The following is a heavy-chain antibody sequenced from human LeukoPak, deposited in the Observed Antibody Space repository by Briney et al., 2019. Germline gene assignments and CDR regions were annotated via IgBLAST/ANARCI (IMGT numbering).Heavy chain of an antibody. D-gene: IGHD6-6*01. Sequence: SETPSLTCAVYGGSFSGYYWSWIRQPPGKGLEWIGEINHSGSTNYNPSLKSRVTISVDTSKNQFSLGLSSVTAADTAVYYCARASAYSSSSGVNYWGQGTLVAVSS. V-gene: IGHV4-34*01. CDR2: INHSGST. J-gene: IGHJ4*02. CDR1: GGSFSGYY. CDR3: ARASAYSSSSGVNY.